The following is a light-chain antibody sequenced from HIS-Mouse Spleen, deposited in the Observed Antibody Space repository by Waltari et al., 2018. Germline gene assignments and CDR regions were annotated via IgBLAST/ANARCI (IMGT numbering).Light chain of an antibody. Sequence: QSALTQPPSVSGSPGQSVTISCTGTSSDVGSYNRVSWYQQPPGTAPKPMIYEVSNRPSGVPDRFSGSKSGNTASLTISGLQAEDEADYYCSSYTSSSTVFGTGTKVTVL. CDR2: EVS. CDR1: SSDVGSYNR. J-gene: IGLJ1*01. CDR3: SSYTSSSTV. V-gene: IGLV2-18*02.